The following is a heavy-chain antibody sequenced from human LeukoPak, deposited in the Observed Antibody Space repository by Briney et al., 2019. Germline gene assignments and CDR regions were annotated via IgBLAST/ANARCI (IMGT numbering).Heavy chain of an antibody. CDR1: GGPLNNGRYY. CDR2: TYYSGST. CDR3: ARHLSPVTLLDPFDI. J-gene: IGHJ3*02. V-gene: IGHV4-39*01. Sequence: KPSETLSLTCTVSGGPLNNGRYYWPWIRQPPGKGLEWIGTTYYSGSTYYNPSLKSRVTISVDRSRDPFSLNLYSVTAADTAVYFCARHLSPVTLLDPFDIWGQGTMVTVSS. D-gene: IGHD5-18*01.